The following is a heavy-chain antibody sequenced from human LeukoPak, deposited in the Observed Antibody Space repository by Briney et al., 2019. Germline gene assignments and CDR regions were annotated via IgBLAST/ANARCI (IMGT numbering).Heavy chain of an antibody. J-gene: IGHJ5*02. CDR2: IKQDGSEK. D-gene: IGHD6-13*01. CDR3: ARASSSSWYL. CDR1: GLTFSRYW. Sequence: GGSLRLSCAASGLTFSRYWMSWVRQAPGKGLEWVANIKQDGSEKYYVDSVKGRFTISRDNAKNSLYLQMNSLRAEDTAVYYCARASSSSWYLWGQGTLVTVSS. V-gene: IGHV3-7*01.